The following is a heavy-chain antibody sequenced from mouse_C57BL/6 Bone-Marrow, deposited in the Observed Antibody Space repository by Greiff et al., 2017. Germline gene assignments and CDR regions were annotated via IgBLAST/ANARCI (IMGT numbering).Heavy chain of an antibody. J-gene: IGHJ2*01. CDR3: ARPNWDALYFDY. CDR1: GYAFTTYL. V-gene: IGHV1-54*01. D-gene: IGHD4-1*01. CDR2: INPGSGGT. Sequence: QVQLQQSGAELVRPGTSVKVSCKASGYAFTTYLLEWVKQRPGQGLEWIGVINPGSGGTNYNEKFKGKATLTADKSSSTAYMQLSSLTSEDSAVXFCARPNWDALYFDYWGQGTTLTVSS.